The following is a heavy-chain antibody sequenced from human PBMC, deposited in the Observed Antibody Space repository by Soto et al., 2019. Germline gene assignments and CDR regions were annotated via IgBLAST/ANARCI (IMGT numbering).Heavy chain of an antibody. CDR2: VYYSGTT. CDR1: GGCVRDKTYY. Sequence: EILSLTCSVSGGCVRDKTYYWSWIRQPPGKRLEWIGYVYYSGTTNYNHSLKSRVTLSVDLSKNRFSLRLSYVTNADTALYYCARTTAVPNTLRSRYFFDYWGQGTLGTVSS. J-gene: IGHJ4*02. V-gene: IGHV4-61*01. CDR3: ARTTAVPNTLRSRYFFDY. D-gene: IGHD4-17*01.